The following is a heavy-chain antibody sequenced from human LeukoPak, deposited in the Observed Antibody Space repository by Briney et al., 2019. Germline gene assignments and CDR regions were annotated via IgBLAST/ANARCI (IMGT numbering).Heavy chain of an antibody. J-gene: IGHJ4*02. Sequence: SETLSLTCTVSGDSVRSSSYFWAWIRQPPGKGLEWIANIYYSGSTYYNPSLKSRVTITLDTSKNQFSLNLTSVTAADTALYYCARARSGKWGFDYWGQGTLVTVSS. CDR2: IYYSGST. V-gene: IGHV4-39*07. D-gene: IGHD1-26*01. CDR1: GDSVRSSSYF. CDR3: ARARSGKWGFDY.